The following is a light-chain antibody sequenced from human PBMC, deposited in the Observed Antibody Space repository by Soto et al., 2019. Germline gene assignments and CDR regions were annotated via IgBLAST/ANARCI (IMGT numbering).Light chain of an antibody. CDR2: DDS. Sequence: SYELTQPPSVSVAPGQTARITCGGNIIGSKSVHWYQQEPGQAPVLVVYDDSDRPSGIPERFSGSNSGITATLTISRVEAGDEADYYCQVWHSSSDHYVFGTGTKVTVL. CDR1: IIGSKS. J-gene: IGLJ1*01. V-gene: IGLV3-21*02. CDR3: QVWHSSSDHYV.